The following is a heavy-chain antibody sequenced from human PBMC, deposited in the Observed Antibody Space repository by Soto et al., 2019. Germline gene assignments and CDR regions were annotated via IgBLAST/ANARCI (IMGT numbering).Heavy chain of an antibody. J-gene: IGHJ4*02. CDR1: GGSVSSYH. Sequence: ETLSLTCSVSGGSVSSYHYNWIRQAPGKGLEWLGYIYHSGRTFYNPALTGRVSMSLDTSKNQFSLTLNSVTAADTGLYFCALGGYNYGRPLDFWGQGTLVTVSS. CDR2: IYHSGRT. CDR3: ALGGYNYGRPLDF. V-gene: IGHV4-59*02. D-gene: IGHD5-18*01.